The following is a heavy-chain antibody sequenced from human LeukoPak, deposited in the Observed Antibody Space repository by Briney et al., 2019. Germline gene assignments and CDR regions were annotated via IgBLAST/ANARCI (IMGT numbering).Heavy chain of an antibody. CDR2: INPNSGGT. Sequence: ASVKVSCKASGYTFTGYYMHWVRQAPGQGLEWMGWINPNSGGTNYAQKFQGWVTMTRDTFISTAYMELSRLRSDDTAVYYCASSGYSSSWYPPAGAFDIWGQGTMVTVSS. CDR3: ASSGYSSSWYPPAGAFDI. D-gene: IGHD6-13*01. J-gene: IGHJ3*02. V-gene: IGHV1-2*04. CDR1: GYTFTGYY.